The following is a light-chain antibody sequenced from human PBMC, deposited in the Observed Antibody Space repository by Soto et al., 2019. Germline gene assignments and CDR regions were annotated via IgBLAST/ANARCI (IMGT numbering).Light chain of an antibody. CDR2: GAS. CDR1: QSVKTF. Sequence: EIVLTQSPATLSLSPGERATLSCRASQSVKTFLVWYQQKPGQAPRLLIFGASYRATGIPARFSGSGSGTEFNLTISSLQSEDFAVYFCQQYDDWLRLTFGGGTKVDIK. CDR3: QQYDDWLRLT. V-gene: IGKV3D-15*01. J-gene: IGKJ4*01.